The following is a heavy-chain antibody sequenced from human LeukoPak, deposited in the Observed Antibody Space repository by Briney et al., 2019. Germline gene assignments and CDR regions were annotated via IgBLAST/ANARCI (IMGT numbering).Heavy chain of an antibody. V-gene: IGHV3-23*01. CDR2: ISGGGGST. CDR1: GFTFSSYA. Sequence: GGSLRLSCAASGFTFSSYAMSWVRQAPGKGLEWVSAISGGGGSTYYADSVKGRFTISRDNSKNTLYLQMNSLRAEDTAVYYCAKVGYSSSWPLDYWGQGTLVTVSS. J-gene: IGHJ4*02. CDR3: AKVGYSSSWPLDY. D-gene: IGHD6-13*01.